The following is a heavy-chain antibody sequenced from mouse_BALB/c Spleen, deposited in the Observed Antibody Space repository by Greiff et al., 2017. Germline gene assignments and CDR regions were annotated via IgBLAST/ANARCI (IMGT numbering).Heavy chain of an antibody. D-gene: IGHD2-1*01. V-gene: IGHV1-20*02. CDR3: ATYGNYGDAMDY. CDR2: INPYNGDT. Sequence: VQLQQSGAELVKPGASVKISCKASGYSFTGYFMNWVMQSHGKSLEWIGRINPYNGDTFYNQKFKGKATLTVDKSSSTAHMELRSLVSEDSAVYYCATYGNYGDAMDYWGQGTSVTVSS. CDR1: GYSFTGYF. J-gene: IGHJ4*01.